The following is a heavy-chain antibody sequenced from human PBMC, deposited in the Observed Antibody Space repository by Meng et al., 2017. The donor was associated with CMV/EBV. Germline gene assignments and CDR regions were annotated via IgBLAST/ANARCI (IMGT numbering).Heavy chain of an antibody. V-gene: IGHV4-34*01. CDR2: INHSGST. D-gene: IGHD3-22*01. J-gene: IGHJ6*02. CDR1: GGSFSGYY. Sequence: SETLSLTCAVYGGSFSGYYWSWIRQPPGKGLEWIGEINHSGSTNYNPSLKSRVTISVDTSKNQFSLKLSSLRSEDTAVYYCARGYYYDSSGHRDYYYYYGMDVWGQGTTVTVSS. CDR3: ARGYYYDSSGHRDYYYYYGMDV.